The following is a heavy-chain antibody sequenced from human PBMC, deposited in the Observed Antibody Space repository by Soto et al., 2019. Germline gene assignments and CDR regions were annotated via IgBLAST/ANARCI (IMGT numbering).Heavy chain of an antibody. Sequence: EVQLVESGGGLVQPGGSLRLSCAASGFTFSDHHMDWVRQAPGKGLEWVGRTRNKANSYTTEYAASVKGRFTISRDDSKNSLYLQMNSLKTEDTAVYYCGRVRGGGWEFDYWGQGTLVTVSS. J-gene: IGHJ4*02. CDR2: TRNKANSYTT. V-gene: IGHV3-72*01. D-gene: IGHD2-15*01. CDR1: GFTFSDHH. CDR3: GRVRGGGWEFDY.